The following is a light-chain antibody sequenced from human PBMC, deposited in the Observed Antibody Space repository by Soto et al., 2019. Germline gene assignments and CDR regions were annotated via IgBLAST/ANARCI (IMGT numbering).Light chain of an antibody. CDR2: DAS. V-gene: IGKV3-11*01. CDR3: KKRSNWPPIT. J-gene: IGKJ5*01. Sequence: EIVLTQSPATLSLSPGERATLSCRASQSVSSYLAWYQQKPGQAPKLLIYDASNRATGIPARFSGSGSGTDFPLTISSLKPEDFAVCYCKKRSNWPPITFGQGTRLDIK. CDR1: QSVSSY.